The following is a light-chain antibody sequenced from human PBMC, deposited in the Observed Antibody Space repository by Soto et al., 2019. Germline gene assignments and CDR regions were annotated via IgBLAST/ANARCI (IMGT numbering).Light chain of an antibody. J-gene: IGKJ2*01. CDR2: DAS. V-gene: IGKV3-20*01. Sequence: EIVLTQSPATLSLSPGERGTLSCRASQSVTNNYLAWYQQQPGQAPRLLIYDASSRATGIPDRFSGSGSGTDFTLTISRLEPEDFAVYYCQQFAFSPRTFGQGTKLEIK. CDR1: QSVTNNY. CDR3: QQFAFSPRT.